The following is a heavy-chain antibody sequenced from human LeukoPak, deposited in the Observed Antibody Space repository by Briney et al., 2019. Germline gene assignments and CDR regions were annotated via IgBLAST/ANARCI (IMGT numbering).Heavy chain of an antibody. CDR3: KKKKQWLVILVAFDI. Sequence: AGGSLRLSCEGSGFTFSNYWMGWVRQAPGKGLQWVANIKTDGSNKYYADSVKGRFTISRDNSKNTLYLQMNSLRAEDTAVYYCKKKKQWLVILVAFDIWGQGTMVTVSS. CDR2: IKTDGSNK. V-gene: IGHV3-7*01. J-gene: IGHJ3*02. D-gene: IGHD6-19*01. CDR1: GFTFSNYW.